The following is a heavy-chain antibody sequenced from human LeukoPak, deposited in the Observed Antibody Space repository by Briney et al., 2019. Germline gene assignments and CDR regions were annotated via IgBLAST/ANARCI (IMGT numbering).Heavy chain of an antibody. V-gene: IGHV3-23*01. CDR2: ISGSGGNT. CDR1: GFTFSDYN. Sequence: PGGSLRLSCAASGFTFSDYNMRWIRQAPGKGLEWVSAISGSGGNTYYADSVKGRFTISRDNSKNTLYLQMNSLRAEDTAVYYCAKGPYSGFSWGQGTLVTVSS. D-gene: IGHD1-26*01. CDR3: AKGPYSGFS. J-gene: IGHJ5*02.